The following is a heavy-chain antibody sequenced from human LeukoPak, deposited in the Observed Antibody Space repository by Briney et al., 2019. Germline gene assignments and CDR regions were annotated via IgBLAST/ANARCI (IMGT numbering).Heavy chain of an antibody. CDR2: IKQDGGEK. D-gene: IGHD6-13*01. J-gene: IGHJ6*03. Sequence: GGSLRLSCAASGFAFSVYWMTWVRQAPGKGLEWVANIKQDGGEKYYVDSVKGRFTISRDNAKNSLYLQMNSLRAEDTAVYYCAKEAIAHAYYYYYMDVWGKGTTVTISS. CDR3: AKEAIAHAYYYYYMDV. CDR1: GFAFSVYW. V-gene: IGHV3-7*01.